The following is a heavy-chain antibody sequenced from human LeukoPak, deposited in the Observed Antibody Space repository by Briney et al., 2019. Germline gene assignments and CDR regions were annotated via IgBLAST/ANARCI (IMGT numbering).Heavy chain of an antibody. D-gene: IGHD6-19*01. CDR1: GYTFTGYY. CDR3: ARVEGVAVAGVNYYGMDV. V-gene: IGHV1-2*02. Sequence: ASVKVSCKASGYTFTGYYIHWARQAPGQALEWMGWLIPTSGGTNYAQKFQGRVTMTRDTSISTAYMELSNLRSDDTAMYYCARVEGVAVAGVNYYGMDVWGQGTPVTVSS. CDR2: LIPTSGGT. J-gene: IGHJ6*02.